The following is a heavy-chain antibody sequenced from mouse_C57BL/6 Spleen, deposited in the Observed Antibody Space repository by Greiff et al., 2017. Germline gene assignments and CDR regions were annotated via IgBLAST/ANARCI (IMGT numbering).Heavy chain of an antibody. V-gene: IGHV8-8*01. J-gene: IGHJ2*01. CDR1: GFSLRTFGLG. CDR3: ARIGTMAHPGYYDY. CDR2: IWWADDK. D-gene: IGHD1-1*02. Sequence: QVTLKESGPGISQPSQTLSLTCSFSGFSLRTFGLGVGWISQPPGKGLKWLAHIWWADDKYYHPARKCRLTVSNDTSKNQVFLKIANVDTASTATYYCARIGTMAHPGYYDYWGQGTTLTVSS.